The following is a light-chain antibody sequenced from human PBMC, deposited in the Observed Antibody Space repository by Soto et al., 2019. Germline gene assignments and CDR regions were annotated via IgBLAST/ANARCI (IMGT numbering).Light chain of an antibody. CDR2: EAS. J-gene: IGKJ1*01. V-gene: IGKV3-15*01. Sequence: IVFTESPATLSVSPGERISLSCRAIHSLNSSESGSTNLAWYQQKPGQAPRLLFYEASTRATGVPARFSGSGFGTDFTLTISSLQTEDFAVYYCQQNNQWPWTFGQGTKVDIK. CDR3: QQNNQWPWT. CDR1: HSLNSSESGSTN.